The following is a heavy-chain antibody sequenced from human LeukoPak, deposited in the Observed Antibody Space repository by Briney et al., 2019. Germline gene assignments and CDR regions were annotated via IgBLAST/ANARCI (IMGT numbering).Heavy chain of an antibody. J-gene: IGHJ4*02. V-gene: IGHV4-34*01. CDR3: ARGILVTVYAAFDY. CDR2: IIHSGST. Sequence: SETLSLTCGVYGGSFSGYYWTWIRQSPGMGLEWIGEIIHSGSTNYNPSLTSRGTISVDTSKNQFSLQLSSVTAADTAVYYCARGILVTVYAAFDYWGQGTLVTVSS. CDR1: GGSFSGYY. D-gene: IGHD2-8*01.